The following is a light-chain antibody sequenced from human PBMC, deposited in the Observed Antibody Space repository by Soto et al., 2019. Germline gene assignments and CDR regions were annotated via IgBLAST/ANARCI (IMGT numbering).Light chain of an antibody. J-gene: IGLJ1*01. CDR3: CSYATSSYV. CDR1: SSDVGSYNL. Sequence: QSVLTQPASVSGSPGQLITISCTGTSSDVGSYNLVSWYQQHPGKAPKLIIFEVSKRPSGVSDRFSGSKSGNTASLTISGLQAEDDADFYCCSYATSSYVFGTGTKLTVL. CDR2: EVS. V-gene: IGLV2-23*02.